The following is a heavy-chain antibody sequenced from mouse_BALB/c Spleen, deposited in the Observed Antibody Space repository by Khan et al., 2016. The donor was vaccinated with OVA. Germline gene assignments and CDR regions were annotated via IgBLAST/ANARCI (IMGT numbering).Heavy chain of an antibody. D-gene: IGHD1-1*01. J-gene: IGHJ4*01. Sequence: EVQLVESGPGLVKPSQSLSLTCTVTGYSITSDYAWNWIRQFPGNKLEWMGYISYSGSTSYNQSFRSRISITRDTSKNQFFLQLNSVTTEDTATFYCARQNYYGYAMDYWGQGTSVTVSS. CDR1: GYSITSDYA. CDR2: ISYSGST. CDR3: ARQNYYGYAMDY. V-gene: IGHV3-2*02.